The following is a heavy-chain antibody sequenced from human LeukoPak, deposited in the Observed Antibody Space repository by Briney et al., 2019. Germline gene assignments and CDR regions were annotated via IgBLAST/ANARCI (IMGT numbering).Heavy chain of an antibody. J-gene: IGHJ6*02. CDR1: GFTFSSSW. CDR3: ASASPYYYGIDV. CDR2: IKQDGSEK. Sequence: GGSLRLSCVASGFTFSSSWMSWVRQAPGKGLEWVANIKQDGSEKYYVDSVKGRFTISRDNAKNSLYLQMNSLRAEDTAVYYCASASPYYYGIDVWGQGTTVTVSS. V-gene: IGHV3-7*01.